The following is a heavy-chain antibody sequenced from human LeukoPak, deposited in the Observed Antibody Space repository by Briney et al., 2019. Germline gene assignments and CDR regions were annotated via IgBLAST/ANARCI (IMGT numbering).Heavy chain of an antibody. CDR1: GGSISSGSYY. Sequence: SETLSLTCTVSGGSISSGSYYWSWIRQPAGKGLEWIGRIYTSGSTNYNPSLKSRVTISVDTSKNQFSLKLSSVTAADTAVYYCARESEASVDCSSTSCYTVFDYWGQGTLVTVSS. CDR2: IYTSGST. D-gene: IGHD2-2*02. CDR3: ARESEASVDCSSTSCYTVFDY. V-gene: IGHV4-61*02. J-gene: IGHJ4*02.